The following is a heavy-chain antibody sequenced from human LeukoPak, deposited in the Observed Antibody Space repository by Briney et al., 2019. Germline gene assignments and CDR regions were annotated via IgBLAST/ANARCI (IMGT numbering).Heavy chain of an antibody. CDR2: IIPIFGTA. CDR3: ARDRGPLGYCTNGVCYTEGGVSYYYYYGMDV. J-gene: IGHJ6*02. V-gene: IGHV1-69*13. CDR1: GGTFSSYA. Sequence: EASVKVSCKASGGTFSSYAISWVRQAPGQGLEWMGGIIPIFGTANYAQKFQGRVTITADESTSTAYMELSSLRSEDTAVYYCARDRGPLGYCTNGVCYTEGGVSYYYYYGMDVWGQGTTVTVSS. D-gene: IGHD2-8*01.